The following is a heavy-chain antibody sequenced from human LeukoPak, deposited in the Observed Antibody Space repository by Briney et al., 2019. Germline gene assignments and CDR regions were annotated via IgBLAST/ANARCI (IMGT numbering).Heavy chain of an antibody. V-gene: IGHV4-39*07. J-gene: IGHJ4*02. CDR2: IYYSGST. CDR3: ARDGYYYGSGSPIDY. D-gene: IGHD3-10*01. Sequence: SETLSLTCTVSGGSISSSSYYWGWIRQPPGKGLEWIGSIYYSGSTYYNPSLKSRVTISVDTSKNQFSLKLSSMTAADTAVYYCARDGYYYGSGSPIDYWGQGTLVTVSS. CDR1: GGSISSSSYY.